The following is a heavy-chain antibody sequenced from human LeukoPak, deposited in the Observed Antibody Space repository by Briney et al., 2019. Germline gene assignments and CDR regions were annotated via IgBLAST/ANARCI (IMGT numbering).Heavy chain of an antibody. Sequence: GGSLRLSCAASGFTFSSYRVHWVRQAPGKGLVWVSRINSDGSSIRYADSVKGRFTISRDNAKNTLYLQMNSLRVEDTAVYYCARARGAPLTYFDYWGQGTLVTVSS. D-gene: IGHD3-9*01. J-gene: IGHJ4*02. CDR3: ARARGAPLTYFDY. CDR2: INSDGSSI. V-gene: IGHV3-74*01. CDR1: GFTFSSYR.